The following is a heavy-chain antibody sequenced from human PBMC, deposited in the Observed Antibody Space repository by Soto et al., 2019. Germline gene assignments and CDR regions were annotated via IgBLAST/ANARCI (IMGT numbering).Heavy chain of an antibody. Sequence: SETLSLTCAVYGGSFSGYYWSWIRQPPGKGLEWIGEINHSGSTNYNPSLKSRVTISVDTSKNQFSLKLSSVTAADTAVYYCSRACPIGYCSSTSCYRPHGFQESLMD. CDR3: SRACPIGYCSSTSCYRPHGFQESLMD. D-gene: IGHD2-2*01. J-gene: IGHJ6*03. CDR1: GGSFSGYY. V-gene: IGHV4-34*01. CDR2: INHSGST.